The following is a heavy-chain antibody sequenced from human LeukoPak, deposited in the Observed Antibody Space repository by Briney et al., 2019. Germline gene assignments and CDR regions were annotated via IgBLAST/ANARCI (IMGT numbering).Heavy chain of an antibody. D-gene: IGHD1-14*01. Sequence: ASVKVSCEASGYTFTSYDINWVRQATGQGLEWMGWMNPNSGNTGYAQKFQGRVTITRNTSISTAYMELSSLRSEDTAVYYCARGVRSRNFDYWGQGTLVTVSS. V-gene: IGHV1-8*01. CDR2: MNPNSGNT. CDR3: ARGVRSRNFDY. J-gene: IGHJ4*02. CDR1: GYTFTSYD.